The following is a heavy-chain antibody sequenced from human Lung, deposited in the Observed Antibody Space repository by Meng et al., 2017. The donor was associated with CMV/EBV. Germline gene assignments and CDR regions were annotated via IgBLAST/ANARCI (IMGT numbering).Heavy chain of an antibody. J-gene: IGHJ6*02. V-gene: IGHV3-30*04. CDR1: GFTFSSYA. D-gene: IGHD5-18*01. CDR3: ARWGVDTAMADYYYGMDV. Sequence: SCAASGFTFSSYAMHWVRQAPGKGLEWVAVISYDGSNKYYADSVKGRFTISRDNSKNTLYLQMNSLRAEDTAVYYCARWGVDTAMADYYYGMDVWXQGTXVTGAS. CDR2: ISYDGSNK.